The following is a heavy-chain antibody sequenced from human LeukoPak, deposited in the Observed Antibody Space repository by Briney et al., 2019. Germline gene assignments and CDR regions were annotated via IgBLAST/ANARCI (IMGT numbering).Heavy chain of an antibody. J-gene: IGHJ4*02. CDR2: ISSLSNYI. V-gene: IGHV3-21*01. CDR3: ARGGENSGFDY. Sequence: GGSLRLSCAASRFTFTNYSMNWVRQAPGKGLEWVSSISSLSNYIYYADSVKGRFTISRDNAKNSLYLQMNSLRAEDTALYYCARGGENSGFDYWGQGTLVTVSS. D-gene: IGHD6-19*01. CDR1: RFTFTNYS.